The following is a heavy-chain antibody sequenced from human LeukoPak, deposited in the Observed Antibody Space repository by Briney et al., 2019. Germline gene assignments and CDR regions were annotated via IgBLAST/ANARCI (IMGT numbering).Heavy chain of an antibody. CDR3: ARDRCGGDCYSSN. V-gene: IGHV1-69*13. Sequence: ASVKVSSKASGGTFSSYAISWVRQAPGQGLEWMGGIIPIFGTANYAQKFQGRVTITADESTSTAYMELSSLRSENTAVYYCARDRCGGDCYSSNWGQGTLVTVSS. CDR2: IIPIFGTA. D-gene: IGHD2-21*01. CDR1: GGTFSSYA. J-gene: IGHJ4*02.